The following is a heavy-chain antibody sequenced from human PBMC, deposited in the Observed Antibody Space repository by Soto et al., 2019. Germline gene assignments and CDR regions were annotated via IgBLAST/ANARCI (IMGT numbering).Heavy chain of an antibody. D-gene: IGHD2-2*01. CDR1: GFTFSTYG. CDR3: AKVNQLRSQFHYYYCMDV. CDR2: ISSDGSDK. V-gene: IGHV3-30*18. J-gene: IGHJ6*01. Sequence: QVQLVESGGGAVQPGRSLRLSCSASGFTFSTYGMHWVRQARGKGLEWVAVISSDGSDKYYADSVKGRFTISRDNFKNTLYLQISSLRVEDTAVFYCAKVNQLRSQFHYYYCMDVWGEGTTVTVSS.